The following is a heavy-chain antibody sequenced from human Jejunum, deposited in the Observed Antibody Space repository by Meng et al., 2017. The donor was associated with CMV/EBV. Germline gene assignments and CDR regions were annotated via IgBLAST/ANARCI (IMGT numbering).Heavy chain of an antibody. Sequence: TFNTYWMSWVRQAPGKGLEWVANINQAGSATNYVGSLKGRFTISRDNAKNSLYLQMNSLRPEDTAAYYCAKHISISGVVIMGAFDIWGQGTMVTVSS. CDR2: INQAGSAT. CDR3: AKHISISGVVIMGAFDI. CDR1: TFNTYW. D-gene: IGHD3-3*01. V-gene: IGHV3-7*01. J-gene: IGHJ3*02.